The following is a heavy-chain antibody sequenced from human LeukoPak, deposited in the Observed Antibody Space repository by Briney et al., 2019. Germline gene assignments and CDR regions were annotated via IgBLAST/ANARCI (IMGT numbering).Heavy chain of an antibody. V-gene: IGHV1-2*02. Sequence: ASVKVSCKASGYTFTGYYMHWVRQAPGQGLEWMGWNNPNSGGTNYAQKFQGRVTMTRDTSISTAYMELSRLRSDDTAVYYCARSSNWNYVEFDPWGQGTLVTVSS. CDR1: GYTFTGYY. J-gene: IGHJ5*02. D-gene: IGHD1-7*01. CDR3: ARSSNWNYVEFDP. CDR2: NNPNSGGT.